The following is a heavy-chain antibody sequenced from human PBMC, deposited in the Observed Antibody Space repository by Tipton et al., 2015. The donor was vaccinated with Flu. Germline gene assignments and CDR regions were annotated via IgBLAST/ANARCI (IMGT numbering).Heavy chain of an antibody. Sequence: SLRLSCAASGFTFSSYEMNWVRQAPGKGLEWVSYISSSGSTIYYADSVKGRFTISRDNAKNSLYLQMNSLRAEDTAVYYCARDYYYDSSGYYGYFDLWGRGTLVTVSS. V-gene: IGHV3-48*03. CDR3: ARDYYYDSSGYYGYFDL. J-gene: IGHJ2*01. D-gene: IGHD3-22*01. CDR2: ISSSGSTI. CDR1: GFTFSSYE.